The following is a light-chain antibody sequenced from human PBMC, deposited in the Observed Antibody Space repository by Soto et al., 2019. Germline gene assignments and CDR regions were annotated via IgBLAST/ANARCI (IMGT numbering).Light chain of an antibody. CDR1: QSISSW. J-gene: IGKJ2*01. V-gene: IGKV1-5*03. CDR2: KAS. Sequence: IQMTQSPSTLSASVGDRVTIACRASQSISSWLAWYQQKPGQAPRFLIYKASSLESGVPSRFSGSGSGTEFTLNISSLQPDDFATYYCLQYNSFPVTFGQGTKLEIK. CDR3: LQYNSFPVT.